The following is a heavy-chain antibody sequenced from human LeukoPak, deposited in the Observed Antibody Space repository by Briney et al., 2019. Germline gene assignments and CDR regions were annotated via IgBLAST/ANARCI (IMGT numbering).Heavy chain of an antibody. CDR1: GFTFSSYE. Sequence: GGSLRLSCAASGFTFSSYEMNWVRQAPGKGLEWVSYISSSGSTIYYADSVKGRFTISRDNAKNSLYQQMNSLRAEDTAVYYCARVLPTNYYYYYYMDVWGKGTTVTISS. J-gene: IGHJ6*03. CDR3: ARVLPTNYYYYYYMDV. V-gene: IGHV3-48*03. CDR2: ISSSGSTI. D-gene: IGHD2-15*01.